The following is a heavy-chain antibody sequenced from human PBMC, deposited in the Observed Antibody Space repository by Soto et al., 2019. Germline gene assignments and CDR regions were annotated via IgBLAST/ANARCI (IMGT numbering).Heavy chain of an antibody. CDR2: INHSGST. CDR3: ARKDGGSRLSL. V-gene: IGHV4-34*01. J-gene: IGHJ2*01. CDR1: GGSFSGYY. D-gene: IGHD1-26*01. Sequence: QVQLQQWGAGLLKPSETLSLTCAVYGGSFSGYYWSWIRQPPGKGLEWIGEINHSGSTNYNPSLKSRVTISVDTSKNQFSLQLSSVTAADTAVYYCARKDGGSRLSLWGRGTLVTVSS.